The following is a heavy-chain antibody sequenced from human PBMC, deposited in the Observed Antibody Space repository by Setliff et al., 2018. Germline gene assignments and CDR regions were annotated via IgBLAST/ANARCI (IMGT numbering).Heavy chain of an antibody. V-gene: IGHV1-69*06. J-gene: IGHJ4*02. CDR1: GGTFSSYA. CDR2: IIPIFGTA. Sequence: SVKVSCKASGGTFSSYAISWVRQAPGQGLEWMGRIIPIFGTANYAQKFQGRVTITADKSTSTAYMELSSLRSEDTAVYYCARDRPPYYYDSSGYYYSAGNFVYWGQGTLVTVSS. D-gene: IGHD3-22*01. CDR3: ARDRPPYYYDSSGYYYSAGNFVY.